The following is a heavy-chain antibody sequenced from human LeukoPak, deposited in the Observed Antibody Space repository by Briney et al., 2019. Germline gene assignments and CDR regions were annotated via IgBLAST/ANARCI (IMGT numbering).Heavy chain of an antibody. V-gene: IGHV3-23*01. Sequence: GGSLRLSCAASGFTFSNSAMSWVRQAPGKGLEWVSSISGSGGSTYYADSVKGRFTISRDNSKNTLYLQMNSLRAEDTAVYYCAQGPLLWDWGQGTLVTVSS. J-gene: IGHJ4*02. CDR1: GFTFSNSA. CDR3: AQGPLLWD. CDR2: ISGSGGST. D-gene: IGHD2/OR15-2a*01.